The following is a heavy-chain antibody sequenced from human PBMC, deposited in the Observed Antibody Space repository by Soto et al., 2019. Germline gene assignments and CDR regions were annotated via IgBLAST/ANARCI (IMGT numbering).Heavy chain of an antibody. CDR2: IIPIFGTA. CDR1: GGTFSSYA. V-gene: IGHV1-69*13. J-gene: IGHJ6*02. Sequence: SVKVSCKASGGTFSSYAISWVRQAPGQGLEWMGGIIPIFGTANYAQKFQGRVTITADESTSTAYMELSSLRSEDTAVYYCASLLVRGVIGYYYYYGMDVWGQGTTVTVSS. CDR3: ASLLVRGVIGYYYYYGMDV. D-gene: IGHD3-10*01.